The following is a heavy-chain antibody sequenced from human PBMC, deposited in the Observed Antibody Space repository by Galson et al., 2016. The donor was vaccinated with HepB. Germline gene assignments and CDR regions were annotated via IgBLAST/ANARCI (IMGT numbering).Heavy chain of an antibody. CDR2: IYYDGSNK. J-gene: IGHJ6*02. CDR3: ARGRWIMDV. D-gene: IGHD5-12*01. Sequence: SLRLSCAASGFTFSTLGMHWVRQAPGKGLGWVALIYYDGSNKYYADSVKGRFTISRDNSYNTLYLQMNSLRAEDTAVYYCARGRWIMDVWGQGTTVTVSS. V-gene: IGHV3-33*01. CDR1: GFTFSTLG.